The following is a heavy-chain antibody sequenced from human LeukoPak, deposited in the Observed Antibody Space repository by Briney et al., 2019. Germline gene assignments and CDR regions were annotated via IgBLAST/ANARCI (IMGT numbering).Heavy chain of an antibody. V-gene: IGHV3-53*01. CDR2: THSGGST. CDR3: AKGRCSGVGCDSFHS. CDR1: GFTVSSDY. Sequence: GGSLRLSCAASGFTVSSDYMTWVRQAPGKGLEWVSVTHSGGSTSYADSVKGRFTISRDNSKNTLYLQMNSLRAEDTAVYYCAKGRCSGVGCDSFHSWGQGALVTVSS. J-gene: IGHJ4*02. D-gene: IGHD2-15*01.